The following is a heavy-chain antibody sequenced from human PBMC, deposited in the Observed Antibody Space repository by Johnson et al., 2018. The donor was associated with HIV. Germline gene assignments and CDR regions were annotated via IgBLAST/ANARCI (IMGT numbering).Heavy chain of an antibody. CDR3: ARDITAARPSAFEI. D-gene: IGHD6-6*01. J-gene: IGHJ3*02. CDR1: GFTFSNAW. Sequence: VQLVESGGGVVQPGRSLRLSCAASGFTFSNAWMSWVRQAPGKGLEWVGRIKSKTDGGTTDYAAPVKGRFTISRDNSKNTLYLQMNSLRAEATAVYDWARDITAARPSAFEIWGQGTMVTVSS. V-gene: IGHV3-15*01. CDR2: IKSKTDGGTT.